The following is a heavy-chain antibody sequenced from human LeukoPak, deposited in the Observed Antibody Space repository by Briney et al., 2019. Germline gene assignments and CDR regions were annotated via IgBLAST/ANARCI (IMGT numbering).Heavy chain of an antibody. CDR2: IYHSGST. V-gene: IGHV4-4*02. CDR1: GGSIISTNW. J-gene: IGHJ6*03. CDR3: ARTMVTTPTGYYYYYYMDV. D-gene: IGHD4-17*01. Sequence: SGTLSLTCAVSGGSIISTNWWSWVRQPPGKGLEWIGEIYHSGSTNYNPSLKSRVTISVDTSKNQSSLKLSSVTAADTAVYYCARTMVTTPTGYYYYYYMDVWGKGTTVTVSS.